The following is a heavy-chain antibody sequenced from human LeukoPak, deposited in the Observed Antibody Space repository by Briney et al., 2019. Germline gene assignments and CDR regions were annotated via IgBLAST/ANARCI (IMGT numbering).Heavy chain of an antibody. CDR1: GYTFTSYD. CDR2: ISAYNGNT. J-gene: IGHJ5*02. Sequence: ASVKVSCKASGYTFTSYDINWVRQATGQGLEWMGWISAYNGNTNYAQKFQGRVTMTRDTSINTANMELSRLTSDDTAVYYCARGNNYDSGDYYSWFDPWGQGTLVIVSS. D-gene: IGHD3-22*01. V-gene: IGHV1-2*02. CDR3: ARGNNYDSGDYYSWFDP.